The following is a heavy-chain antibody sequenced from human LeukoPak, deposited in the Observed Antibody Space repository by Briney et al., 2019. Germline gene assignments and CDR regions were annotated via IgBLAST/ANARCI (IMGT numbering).Heavy chain of an antibody. CDR1: GYTFTSYG. Sequence: ASVKVSCKASGYTFTSYGISWVRQAPGQGLEWMGWISAYNGNTNYAQKLQGRVTMTTDTTTSTAYMELRSLRSDDTAVYYCARVGESGSYPLMGYWGQGTLVTVSS. D-gene: IGHD1-26*01. V-gene: IGHV1-18*01. CDR2: ISAYNGNT. CDR3: ARVGESGSYPLMGY. J-gene: IGHJ4*02.